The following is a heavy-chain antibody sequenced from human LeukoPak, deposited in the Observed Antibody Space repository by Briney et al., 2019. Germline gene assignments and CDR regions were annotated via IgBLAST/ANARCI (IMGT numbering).Heavy chain of an antibody. CDR1: GFTFSSYA. V-gene: IGHV3-23*01. CDR2: ISGSGGST. Sequence: GGSLRLSCAASGFTFSSYAMSWVRQAPGKGLEWVSAISGSGGSTYYADSVKGRFTISRDNSKNSLYLQMNSLRAEDTAVYYCARVGYSYGPYYFDYWGQGTLVTVSS. CDR3: ARVGYSYGPYYFDY. J-gene: IGHJ4*02. D-gene: IGHD5-18*01.